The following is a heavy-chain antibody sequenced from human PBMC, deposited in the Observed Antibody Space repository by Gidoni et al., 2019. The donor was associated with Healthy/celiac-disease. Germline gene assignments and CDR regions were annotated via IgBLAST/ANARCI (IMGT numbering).Heavy chain of an antibody. CDR3: ARVKAAAGSNWFDP. J-gene: IGHJ5*02. Sequence: VQLVESGGGLVQPGGSLRLSCAASGSTVSSNYMSWVRQAPGKGLELVSVIYRGGSTYYADSVKGRFTISRDNSKNTLYLQMNSLRAEDTAVYYCARVKAAAGSNWFDPWGQGTLVTVSS. V-gene: IGHV3-66*02. CDR1: GSTVSSNY. D-gene: IGHD6-13*01. CDR2: IYRGGST.